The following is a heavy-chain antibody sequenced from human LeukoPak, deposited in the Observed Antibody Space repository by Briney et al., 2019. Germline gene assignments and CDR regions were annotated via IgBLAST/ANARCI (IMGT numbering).Heavy chain of an antibody. V-gene: IGHV3-30*03. J-gene: IGHJ6*02. CDR1: GFTFSSYG. CDR2: ISYDGSNK. Sequence: SGGSLRLSCAASGFTFSSYGMHWVRQAPGKGLEWVTVISYDGSNKYYADSVKGRFTISRDNSKNTLYLQMNSLRAEDTAVYYCARRPIKYYYYGKDVWGQGTTVTVSS. CDR3: ARRPIKYYYYGKDV.